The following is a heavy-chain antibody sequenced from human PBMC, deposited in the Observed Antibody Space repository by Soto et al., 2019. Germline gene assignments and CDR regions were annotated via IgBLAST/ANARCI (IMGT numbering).Heavy chain of an antibody. D-gene: IGHD2-15*01. CDR3: SGCSGGACHQNYGMDV. V-gene: IGHV3-21*01. CDR2: ISPSTSHI. CDR1: GFTFSSCT. Sequence: EVHLVESGGGLVKPGGSLRLSWAVSGFTFSSCTMNWVRRALGKGLEWVSSISPSTSHIYYADSVKGRFTISRDNAKNSLFLQMNSLRAEDTSVYYCSGCSGGACHQNYGMDVWVQGTTVTVSS. J-gene: IGHJ6*02.